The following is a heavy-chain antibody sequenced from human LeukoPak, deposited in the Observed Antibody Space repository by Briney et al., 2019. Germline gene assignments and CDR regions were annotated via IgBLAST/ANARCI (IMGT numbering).Heavy chain of an antibody. Sequence: SQTLSLTCTVSGGSISSGGYYWSWIRQHPGKGLEWIGYIYYSGSTYYNPSLKSRVTISVDTSKNQFSLKLSSVTAADTAVYYCARVKGLGDPLQDYYYGMDVWGQGTTVTVSS. CDR2: IYYSGST. D-gene: IGHD4-17*01. CDR1: GGSISSGGYY. CDR3: ARVKGLGDPLQDYYYGMDV. J-gene: IGHJ6*02. V-gene: IGHV4-31*03.